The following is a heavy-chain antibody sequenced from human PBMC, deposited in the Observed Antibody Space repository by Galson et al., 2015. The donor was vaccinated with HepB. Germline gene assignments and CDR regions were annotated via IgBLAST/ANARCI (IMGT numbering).Heavy chain of an antibody. J-gene: IGHJ6*02. CDR1: GYTFSSYA. Sequence: ASGYTFSSYAMHWVRQAPGQRLEWMGWINAGNGDTKYSQKFQGRVTITRDTSASTAYMELSSLRSEDTAVYYCARSYYYGMDVWGQGTTVTVSS. CDR3: ARSYYYGMDV. V-gene: IGHV1-3*01. CDR2: INAGNGDT.